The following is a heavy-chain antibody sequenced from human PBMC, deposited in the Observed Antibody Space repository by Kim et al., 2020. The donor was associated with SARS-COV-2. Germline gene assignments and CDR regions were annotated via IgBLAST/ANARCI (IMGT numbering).Heavy chain of an antibody. CDR1: GFSFSSYA. CDR2: ISGSGGST. J-gene: IGHJ4*02. Sequence: GGSLRLSCATSGFSFSSYAMIWVRQAPGKGLEWVSGISGSGGSTYYADSVKGRFTISRDNSKNTLYLQMNSPRAEDTAVYYCAKVPPLIIRGVPPPDYWGQGTLVTVSS. V-gene: IGHV3-23*01. CDR3: AKVPPLIIRGVPPPDY. D-gene: IGHD3-10*01.